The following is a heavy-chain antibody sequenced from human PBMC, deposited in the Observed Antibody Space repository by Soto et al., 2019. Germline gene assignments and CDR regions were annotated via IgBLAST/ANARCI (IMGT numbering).Heavy chain of an antibody. D-gene: IGHD3-10*01. Sequence: LRLSCAASGFTFSSYDMHWVRQVTGKGLEWVSAIDTAGDAYYPNSVKGRFTISRENAKNSLYLQMNSLRAGDTAVYYCARAFITGVFDHWGQGTLVTVSS. CDR1: GFTFSSYD. CDR2: IDTAGDA. V-gene: IGHV3-13*04. J-gene: IGHJ4*02. CDR3: ARAFITGVFDH.